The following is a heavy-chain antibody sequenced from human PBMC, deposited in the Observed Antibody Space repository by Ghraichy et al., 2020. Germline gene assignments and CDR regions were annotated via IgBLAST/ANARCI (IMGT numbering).Heavy chain of an antibody. CDR3: AHRASHWGYTWVDP. Sequence: SGPTLVKPTQTLTLTCTFSGFSLSTGRVGVGWIRQPPGKALEWLAVIYWDDDKRYSPSLKSRLTITKDTSKNQVVLTMTNMDPVDTATYYCAHRASHWGYTWVDPWGQGTLVTVSS. J-gene: IGHJ5*02. CDR1: GFSLSTGRVG. CDR2: IYWDDDK. D-gene: IGHD7-27*01. V-gene: IGHV2-5*02.